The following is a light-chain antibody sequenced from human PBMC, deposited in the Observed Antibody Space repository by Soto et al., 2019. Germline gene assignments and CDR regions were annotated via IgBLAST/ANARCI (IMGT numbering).Light chain of an antibody. V-gene: IGKV3-20*01. CDR2: GAS. J-gene: IGKJ4*01. CDR1: QSVSSY. Sequence: EIVLTQSPGTLSLSPGERATLSCRASQSVSSYLAWYQQKRGQAPRLRISGASSRAPGIPDRFSGSGSGTDFTLTISRLEPEDFAVYYCQQYGSSPGTFGGGTKVEIK. CDR3: QQYGSSPGT.